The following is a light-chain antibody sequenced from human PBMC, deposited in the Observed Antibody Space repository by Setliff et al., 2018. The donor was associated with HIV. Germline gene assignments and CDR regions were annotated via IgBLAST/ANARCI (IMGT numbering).Light chain of an antibody. Sequence: DIVMTQSPDSLAVSLGERATINCKSSQSVLSSSDNKNYIAWFQQKPGQPPKPLIFWASARESGVPDRFSGSGSETNFALTISSLQAEDVAVYYCQQHYAAPLTFGGGTKV. CDR1: QSVLSSSDNKNY. CDR3: QQHYAAPLT. J-gene: IGKJ4*01. V-gene: IGKV4-1*01. CDR2: WAS.